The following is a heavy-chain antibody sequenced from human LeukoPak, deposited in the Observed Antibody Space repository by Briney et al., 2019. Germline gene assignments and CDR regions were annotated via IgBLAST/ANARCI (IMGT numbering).Heavy chain of an antibody. Sequence: GGSLRLSCAASGFTFSSHWMSWVRQAPGKGLEWVANINQDGSEKYYVDSVKGRFIISRGNAKNSLHLQMNSLRAEDTAVYYCARDHTAAGIIFDYWGQGALVTVSS. J-gene: IGHJ4*02. CDR2: INQDGSEK. D-gene: IGHD5-18*01. V-gene: IGHV3-7*01. CDR1: GFTFSSHW. CDR3: ARDHTAAGIIFDY.